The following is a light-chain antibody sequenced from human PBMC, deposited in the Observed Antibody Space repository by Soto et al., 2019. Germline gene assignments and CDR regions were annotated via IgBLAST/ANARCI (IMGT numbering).Light chain of an antibody. CDR3: QQYGSSPRT. Sequence: EIVLTQSPGTLSLSPGERATLSCRASQSVSSSYLAWYQQKPGRAPRLLIYAASTRASGIPDRFSGSGSGTDFTLTISRLEPDDFAVYYCQQYGSSPRTFGQGTRVEIK. CDR2: AAS. CDR1: QSVSSSY. V-gene: IGKV3-20*01. J-gene: IGKJ1*01.